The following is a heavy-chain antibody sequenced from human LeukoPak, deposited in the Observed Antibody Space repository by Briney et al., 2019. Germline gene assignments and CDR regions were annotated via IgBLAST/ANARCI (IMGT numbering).Heavy chain of an antibody. V-gene: IGHV3-7*01. CDR3: ASGGYSFDY. Sequence: GGSLRLSCAATGFSLSGYWMTGVRQAPGKGLEWVARLHADGVEQNYVDSVTGRFTMSRDNAKNSLDLQMNSLRVEDTAVYYCASGGYSFDYLGQGTLVAVSS. CDR2: LHADGVEQ. CDR1: GFSLSGYW. J-gene: IGHJ4*02. D-gene: IGHD5-18*01.